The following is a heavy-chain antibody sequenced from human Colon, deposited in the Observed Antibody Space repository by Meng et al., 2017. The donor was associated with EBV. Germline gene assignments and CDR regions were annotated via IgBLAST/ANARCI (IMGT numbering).Heavy chain of an antibody. CDR3: TNLDY. V-gene: IGHV3-73*02. CDR1: GYTFTTSA. J-gene: IGHJ4*02. Sequence: SGDAFVPPCASLGLSCEASGYTFTTSAVHWVRQASGKGLEWVGRITTKASNYATAYVASVEGRFTVSRDDSTNTAYLRMNSLKTEDTAVYYCTNLDYWGQGILVTVSS. CDR2: ITTKASNYAT.